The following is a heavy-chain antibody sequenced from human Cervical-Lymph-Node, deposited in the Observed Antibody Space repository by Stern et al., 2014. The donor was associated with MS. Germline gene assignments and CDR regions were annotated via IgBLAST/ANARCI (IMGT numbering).Heavy chain of an antibody. CDR2: IYPDYYDI. Sequence: VQLVQSGAEVKKPGESLKISCKGSGYTFTNNWIAWVRQMPGKGLEWMGIIYPDYYDIRYNPPLQGQLPITADKSISTASGQGSSRKAGDSAVYYLANPPPRRKWDDPNYGMDVWGQGTTVTVSS. CDR3: ANPPPRRKWDDPNYGMDV. CDR1: GYTFTNNW. J-gene: IGHJ6*02. D-gene: IGHD1-1*01. V-gene: IGHV5-51*03.